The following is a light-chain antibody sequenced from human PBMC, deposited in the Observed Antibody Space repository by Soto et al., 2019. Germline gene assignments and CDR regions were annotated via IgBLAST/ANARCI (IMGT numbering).Light chain of an antibody. Sequence: DIVMTQSPDSLAVSLGERATINCKSSQSVLYSSNNKNYLAWYQQKPGQPPKLLIYWASTRESGVPDRFSGSGSGTDFTLTISSQQAEDVAVYYCQQCYSTPRQTFGQGTKVEIK. CDR1: QSVLYSSNNKNY. V-gene: IGKV4-1*01. CDR2: WAS. J-gene: IGKJ1*01. CDR3: QQCYSTPRQT.